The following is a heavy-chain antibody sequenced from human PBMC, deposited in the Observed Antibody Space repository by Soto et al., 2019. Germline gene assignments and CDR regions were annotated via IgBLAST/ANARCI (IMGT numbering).Heavy chain of an antibody. CDR1: GYTFTSYY. CDR3: GRCGSTFGGVIGYYYPPGMEV. D-gene: IGHD3-16*02. V-gene: IGHV1-46*01. J-gene: IGHJ6*02. CDR2: INPSGGST. Sequence: ASVKVSCKASGYTFTSYYMHWVRQAPGQGLEWMGIINPSGGSTSYAQKFQGRVTMTRDTSTSTAYMELSSLRSEDTAVYYCGRCGSTFGGVIGYYYPPGMEVWGQGPTVTISS.